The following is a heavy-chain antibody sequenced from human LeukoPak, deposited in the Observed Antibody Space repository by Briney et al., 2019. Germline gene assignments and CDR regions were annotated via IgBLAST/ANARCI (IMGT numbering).Heavy chain of an antibody. V-gene: IGHV4-59*08. D-gene: IGHD7-27*01. CDR1: GGSISGYY. Sequence: SETLSLTCSVSGGSISGYYWSWIRQPPGRRLGWIGYIYYTGNTTYNPSLKSRVTISIDRSKNLFSLKLTSVTVADTAVYFCARHPGASFDSWGQGNLVTVSS. CDR3: ARHPGASFDS. J-gene: IGHJ4*02. CDR2: IYYTGNT.